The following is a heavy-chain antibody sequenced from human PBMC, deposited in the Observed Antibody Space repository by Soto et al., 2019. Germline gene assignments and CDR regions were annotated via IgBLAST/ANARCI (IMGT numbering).Heavy chain of an antibody. CDR3: ARGGAAHIPSHDYGDYESEDAFDI. J-gene: IGHJ3*02. V-gene: IGHV4-59*01. D-gene: IGHD4-17*01. CDR1: GGSISSYY. Sequence: QVQLQESGPGLVKPSETLSLTCTVSGGSISSYYWSWIRQPPGKGLEWIGYIYYSGSTNYNPSLKSRVTISVDTSKNQFSLKLSSVTAADTAVYYCARGGAAHIPSHDYGDYESEDAFDIWGQGTMVTVSS. CDR2: IYYSGST.